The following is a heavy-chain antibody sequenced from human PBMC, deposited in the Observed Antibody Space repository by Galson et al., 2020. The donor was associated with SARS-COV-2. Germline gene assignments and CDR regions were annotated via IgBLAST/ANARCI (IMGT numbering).Heavy chain of an antibody. V-gene: IGHV3-33*01. CDR1: GFTFRDHA. CDR2: IFFDGCEK. Sequence: SLKLSFAAPGFTFRDHAMLRVRHAPGKRLESVAQIFFDGCEKYYGDSVRGRFTIPRDSSKNTAYLEMNNLIVDGAAVYYCARDGQSCRGWAFDYWGQGTLLTVSS. J-gene: IGHJ4*02. D-gene: IGHD6-19*01. CDR3: ARDGQSCRGWAFDY.